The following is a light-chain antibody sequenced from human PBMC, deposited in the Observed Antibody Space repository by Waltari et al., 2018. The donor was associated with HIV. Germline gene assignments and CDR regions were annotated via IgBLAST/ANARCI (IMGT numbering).Light chain of an antibody. CDR1: QNISTS. CDR2: GAS. V-gene: IGKV1-39*01. CDR3: QQTYTTPIT. J-gene: IGKJ5*01. Sequence: DTQMTQSPSSLPASVGDAVTITCRASQNISTSLNWYQQKPGRAPKLLIYGASTLQSGVPFRFRGSGSGTHFSLAITSLQPEEFATYYCQQTYTTPITFGHGTRLEI.